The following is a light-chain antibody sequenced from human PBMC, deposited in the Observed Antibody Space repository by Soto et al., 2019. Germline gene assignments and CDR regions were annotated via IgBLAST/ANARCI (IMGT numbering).Light chain of an antibody. CDR2: AAS. CDR1: QSISSY. J-gene: IGKJ1*01. Sequence: DIQMTQSPSSLSAAVGDRVTITCRASQSISSYLNWYQQKPGKAPKLLIYAASNLQSGVPSRFSGSGSGADFTLTISSLQPEDFAAYFCQQSYNTPWTFGQGTKVDI. CDR3: QQSYNTPWT. V-gene: IGKV1-39*01.